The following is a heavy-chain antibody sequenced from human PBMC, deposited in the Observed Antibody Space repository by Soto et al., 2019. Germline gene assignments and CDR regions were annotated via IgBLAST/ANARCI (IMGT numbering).Heavy chain of an antibody. CDR2: IIPIFGTA. J-gene: IGHJ6*02. D-gene: IGHD3-9*01. CDR1: GGTFSSYS. CDR3: ARDPPGILTGYSRFETAHYYYYGMDV. Sequence: QVQLVQSGAEVKKPGSSVKVSCKASGGTFSSYSINWVRQAPGQGLEWMGEIIPIFGTANYAQKFQGRVTITADESTSTAYMELSSLRSEDTAVYYCARDPPGILTGYSRFETAHYYYYGMDVWGQGTTVTVSS. V-gene: IGHV1-69*01.